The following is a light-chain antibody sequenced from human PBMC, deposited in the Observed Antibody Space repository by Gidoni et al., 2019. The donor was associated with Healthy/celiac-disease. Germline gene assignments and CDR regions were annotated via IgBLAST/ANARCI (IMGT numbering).Light chain of an antibody. CDR3: QKYNSAPRT. J-gene: IGKJ1*01. V-gene: IGKV1-27*01. CDR1: HSISNY. Sequence: DLQMTQSPSSLSASVGDRVTLTCRESHSISNYLALYQQKPGKVPKLLIYAASTLQSGVPSRFSGIVSWTVFTLTISILQPEDVATYYCQKYNSAPRTFGQGTKVEIK. CDR2: AAS.